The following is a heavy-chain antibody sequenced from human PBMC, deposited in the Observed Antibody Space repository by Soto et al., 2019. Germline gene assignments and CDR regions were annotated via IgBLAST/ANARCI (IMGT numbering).Heavy chain of an antibody. Sequence: SETLSLTCTVSGGSFSPNYWSWIRQHPGKGLEWIGYSFYGGGTYYNASLKSRVTISVDTSKNQFSLKLSSVTAADTAVYYCARGPGEYFDYWGLGTLVTVSS. CDR1: GGSFSPNY. V-gene: IGHV4-31*03. CDR2: SFYGGGT. CDR3: ARGPGEYFDY. J-gene: IGHJ4*02. D-gene: IGHD3-10*01.